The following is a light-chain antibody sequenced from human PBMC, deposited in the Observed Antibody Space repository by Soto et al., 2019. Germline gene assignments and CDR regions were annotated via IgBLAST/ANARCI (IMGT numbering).Light chain of an antibody. Sequence: EIVLTQSPATLSLSPGERATLSCRASQSVSSYLAWYQQKPGQAPRLLIYDASNRATGIPARFRGSGSGTDFTLTISSLEPEDFAVYYCQQRSSWWTFGQGTKVEIK. V-gene: IGKV3-11*01. CDR3: QQRSSWWT. J-gene: IGKJ1*01. CDR1: QSVSSY. CDR2: DAS.